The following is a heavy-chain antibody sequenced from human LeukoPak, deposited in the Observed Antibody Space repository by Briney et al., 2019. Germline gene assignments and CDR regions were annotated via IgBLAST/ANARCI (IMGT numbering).Heavy chain of an antibody. Sequence: GASVKVSCKASGGTFSSYAISWVRQAPGQGLEWMGRIIPILGIANYAQEFQGRVTITADKSTSTAYMELSSLRSEDTAVYYCARSGSGWYRGSYYYYGMDVWGQGTTVTVSS. CDR1: GGTFSSYA. CDR2: IIPILGIA. CDR3: ARSGSGWYRGSYYYYGMDV. J-gene: IGHJ6*02. V-gene: IGHV1-69*04. D-gene: IGHD6-19*01.